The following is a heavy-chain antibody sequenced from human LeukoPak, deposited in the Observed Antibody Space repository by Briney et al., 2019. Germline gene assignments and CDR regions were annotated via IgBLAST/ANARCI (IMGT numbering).Heavy chain of an antibody. CDR2: IYTSGST. CDR1: GGSISGYY. D-gene: IGHD1-26*01. CDR3: ARRGPNWFDP. J-gene: IGHJ5*02. V-gene: IGHV4-4*07. Sequence: SETLSLTCTVSGGSISGYYWSWIRQPAGKGLEWIGRIYTSGSTNYNPSLKSRVTMSVDTSKNQFSLKLTSVTAADTALYYCARRGPNWFDPWGQGTLVTVSS.